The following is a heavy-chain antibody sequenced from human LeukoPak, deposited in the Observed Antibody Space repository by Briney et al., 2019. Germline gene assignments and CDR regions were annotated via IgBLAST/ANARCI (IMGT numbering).Heavy chain of an antibody. V-gene: IGHV3-7*01. CDR3: ARGPGDFDASDI. J-gene: IGHJ3*02. Sequence: QPGGSLRLSCEASGFTFTSYWMGWVRQAPGKGPEWVAHIKENGNEQYYADSVKGRFTISRDNVKQSLGLQMNSLRVEDTAVYYCARGPGDFDASDIWGQGTMVTVSS. CDR1: GFTFTSYW. D-gene: IGHD1-14*01. CDR2: IKENGNEQ.